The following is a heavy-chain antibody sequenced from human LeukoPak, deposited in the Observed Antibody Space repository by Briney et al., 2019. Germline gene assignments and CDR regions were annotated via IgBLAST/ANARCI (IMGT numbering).Heavy chain of an antibody. CDR3: ADRNVNRPIDY. Sequence: PGGSLRLSCAASGFTFSSHAMSWVRQAPGKGLEWVSGISDSGGSTYYADSVKGRFTTSRDNSKNTLYLQMSSLRAEDTAVYYCADRNVNRPIDYWGQGTLVTVSS. J-gene: IGHJ4*02. CDR2: ISDSGGST. V-gene: IGHV3-23*01. CDR1: GFTFSSHA. D-gene: IGHD1-14*01.